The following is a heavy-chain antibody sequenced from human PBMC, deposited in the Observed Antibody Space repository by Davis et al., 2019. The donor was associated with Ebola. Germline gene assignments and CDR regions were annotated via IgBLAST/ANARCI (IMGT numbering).Heavy chain of an antibody. Sequence: SETLSLTCTVSGDSISGSRYYWNWMRLPPGKGLEWIGYSYYSGNTKYNPSLKSRVTISVDTSKNQFSLKLSSVTAADTAVYYCARVIGLNWFDPWGQGTLVTVSS. CDR2: SYYSGNT. CDR1: GDSISGSRYY. CDR3: ARVIGLNWFDP. J-gene: IGHJ5*02. D-gene: IGHD3-16*02. V-gene: IGHV4-61*05.